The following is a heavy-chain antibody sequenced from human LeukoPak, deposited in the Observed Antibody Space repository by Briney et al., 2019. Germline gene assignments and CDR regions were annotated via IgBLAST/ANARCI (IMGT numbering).Heavy chain of an antibody. V-gene: IGHV3-23*01. Sequence: GGSLRLSCAASGFTFSSYAMSWVRQAPARGREWVSSLRGDGETFYADFVKGRFTLSRDESRNTVYLQLNNLRVEDTAIYYCAKASWVSSADAVLWGQGTLVTVSS. J-gene: IGHJ4*02. D-gene: IGHD3-10*01. CDR2: LRGDGET. CDR1: GFTFSSYA. CDR3: AKASWVSSADAVL.